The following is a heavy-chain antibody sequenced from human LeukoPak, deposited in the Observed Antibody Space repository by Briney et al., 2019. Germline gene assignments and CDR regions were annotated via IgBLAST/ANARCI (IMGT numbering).Heavy chain of an antibody. CDR2: ISSSSTYI. D-gene: IGHD6-13*01. CDR1: GFTFSSYS. CDR3: ARVAEAAAFDY. Sequence: GGSLRLSCAASGFTFSSYSMNWVRQAPGEGLEWVSSISSSSTYIYYADSVKGRFTTSRDNAKNSLYLQMNSLRADDTAVYYCARVAEAAAFDYWGQGTLVTVSS. J-gene: IGHJ4*02. V-gene: IGHV3-21*01.